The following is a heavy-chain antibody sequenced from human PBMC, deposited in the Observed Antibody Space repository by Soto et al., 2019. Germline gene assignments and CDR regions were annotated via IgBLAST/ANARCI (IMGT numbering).Heavy chain of an antibody. Sequence: SETLSLTCTVSGGSTSSSSYYWGWIRQPPGKGLEWIGSIYYSGSTYYNPSLKSRVTISVDTSKNQFSLKLSSVTAADTAVYYCASLELVLSVVDYRGQGTLVTVSS. CDR3: ASLELVLSVVDY. J-gene: IGHJ4*02. V-gene: IGHV4-39*01. CDR1: GGSTSSSSYY. D-gene: IGHD6-13*01. CDR2: IYYSGST.